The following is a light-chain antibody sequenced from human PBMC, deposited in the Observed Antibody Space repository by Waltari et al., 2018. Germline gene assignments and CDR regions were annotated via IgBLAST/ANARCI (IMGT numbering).Light chain of an antibody. Sequence: DIEMTQSPSSVSASVGDSVTITCRASQEITRWLAWYQQRPGKAPKLLIYGVYTLPRGVPSRFSGSHSGTNFTLTISTLQPDDFATYYCQQAQSLPITFGQGTRLEIK. CDR3: QQAQSLPIT. J-gene: IGKJ5*01. V-gene: IGKV1-12*01. CDR2: GVY. CDR1: QEITRW.